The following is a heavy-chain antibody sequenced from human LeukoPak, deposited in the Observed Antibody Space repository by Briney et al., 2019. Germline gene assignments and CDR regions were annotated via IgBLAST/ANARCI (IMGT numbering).Heavy chain of an antibody. CDR2: ISSSGSTI. D-gene: IGHD1-26*01. CDR1: GFTFSSYE. CDR3: ARDHGGSYYGPSAFDI. Sequence: PGGSLRLSCAASGFTFSSYEMNWVRQAPGKGLEWVSYISSSGSTIYYADSVKGRFTFSRDNAKNSLYLQTNSLRAEDTAVYYCARDHGGSYYGPSAFDIWGQGTMVTVSS. V-gene: IGHV3-48*03. J-gene: IGHJ3*02.